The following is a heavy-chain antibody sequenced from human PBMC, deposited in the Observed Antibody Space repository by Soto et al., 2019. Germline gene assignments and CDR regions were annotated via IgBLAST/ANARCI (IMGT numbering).Heavy chain of an antibody. CDR2: INAGNGNT. CDR3: ARRTTVTRGAFDS. Sequence: SVRVSCTGSGYIITSYAMLWGRPAPGQRLEWMGWINAGNGNTKYSQKFQGRVTITRDTSASTAYMELSSLRSEDTAVYYCARRTTVTRGAFDSWGQGTMVTVS. V-gene: IGHV1-3*01. CDR1: GYIITSYA. D-gene: IGHD4-17*01. J-gene: IGHJ3*02.